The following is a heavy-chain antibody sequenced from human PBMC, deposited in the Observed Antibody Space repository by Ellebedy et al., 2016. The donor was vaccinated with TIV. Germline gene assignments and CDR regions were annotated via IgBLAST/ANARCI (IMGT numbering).Heavy chain of an antibody. V-gene: IGHV3-74*01. D-gene: IGHD2/OR15-2a*01. CDR2: TNGDGTTT. CDR1: GFTFKYYW. Sequence: PGGSLRLSCVASGFTFKYYWIHWVRQAPGMGLVWVARTNGDGTTTDYADSVNGRFMISRDNAKNTVHLQMNRLRVEDTAVYYSARVLTITTNGLDFWGQGTVVTVSS. CDR3: ARVLTITTNGLDF. J-gene: IGHJ3*01.